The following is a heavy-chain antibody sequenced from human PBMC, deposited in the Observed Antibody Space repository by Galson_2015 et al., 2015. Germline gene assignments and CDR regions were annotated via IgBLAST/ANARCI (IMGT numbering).Heavy chain of an antibody. J-gene: IGHJ3*02. CDR1: GGSISSGSNY. CDR3: ARDVLNGHDAFDI. CDR2: ICTSGST. D-gene: IGHD1-1*01. Sequence: TLSLTCTVSGGSISSGSNYWSWIRQPAGKGLEWIGRICTSGSTNYNPSLKSRVTISVDTSKNQFSLKLSSVTAADTAVYYCARDVLNGHDAFDIWGQGTMVTVSS. V-gene: IGHV4-61*02.